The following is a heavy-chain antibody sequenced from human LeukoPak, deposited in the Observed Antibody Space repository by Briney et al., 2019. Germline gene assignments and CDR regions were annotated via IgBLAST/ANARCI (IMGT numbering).Heavy chain of an antibody. V-gene: IGHV3-23*01. D-gene: IGHD2-2*03. Sequence: GGSLRLSCVASGFTFSNYDMSWVRQAPGKGLEWIAALNGGRTFFQDSVRGRFTISRDNSKNTLYLQLNSLRGDDTAVYYCVKEVTGYGYFDYWGRGTLVTVSS. CDR3: VKEVTGYGYFDY. CDR1: GFTFSNYD. J-gene: IGHJ4*02. CDR2: LNGGRT.